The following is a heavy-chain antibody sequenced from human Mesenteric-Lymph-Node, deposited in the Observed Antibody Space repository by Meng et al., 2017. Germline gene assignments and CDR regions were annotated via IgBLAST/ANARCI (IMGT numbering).Heavy chain of an antibody. CDR2: ISSNSYYI. D-gene: IGHD1-26*01. Sequence: EVQLVESGGGLVKPGVSLRLSCAASGFTFSSYSMNWVRQAPGKGLEWVSYISSNSYYISYADSVKGRLTISRDNAKNSVYLQMNSLRAEDTAVYYCAEGSGSYAVAYWGQGTLVTVSS. CDR3: AEGSGSYAVAY. J-gene: IGHJ4*02. CDR1: GFTFSSYS. V-gene: IGHV3-21*01.